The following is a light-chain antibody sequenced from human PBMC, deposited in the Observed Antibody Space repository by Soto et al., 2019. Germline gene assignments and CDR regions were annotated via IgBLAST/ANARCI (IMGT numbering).Light chain of an antibody. Sequence: EIVLTQSPGTLSLSPGERAILSCRASQSVSSNYLAWYQQKPGQAPRLLIYSASSRATGIPDRFSGSGSGADFTLTISRLEPEDFAVYYCQQYGSSLLFGQGTRLEIK. V-gene: IGKV3-20*01. CDR1: QSVSSNY. J-gene: IGKJ5*01. CDR3: QQYGSSLL. CDR2: SAS.